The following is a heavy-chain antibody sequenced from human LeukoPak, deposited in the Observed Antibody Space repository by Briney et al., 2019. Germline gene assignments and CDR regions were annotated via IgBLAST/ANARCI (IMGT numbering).Heavy chain of an antibody. CDR1: GGSISSSSYY. CDR3: ARHVEQQQWFDP. V-gene: IGHV4-39*01. CDR2: IYYSGST. Sequence: SETLSPTCTVSGGSISSSSYYWGWIRQPPGKGLEWIGSIYYSGSTYYNPSLKSRVTISVDTSKNQFSLKLSSVTAADTAVYYCARHVEQQQWFDPWGQGTLVTVSS. J-gene: IGHJ5*02. D-gene: IGHD6-13*01.